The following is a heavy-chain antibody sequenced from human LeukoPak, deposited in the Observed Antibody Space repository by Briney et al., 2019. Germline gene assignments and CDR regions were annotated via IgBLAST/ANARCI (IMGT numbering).Heavy chain of an antibody. D-gene: IGHD4-17*01. V-gene: IGHV3-30*03. Sequence: GGSLRLSCAASGFTFSSYGMHWVRQAPGKGLEWVAVISYDGSNKYYADSVKGRFTISRDNSKNTLYLQMNSLRAEDTAVYYCARELAGFYGDYVGGVDYWGQGTLVTVSS. CDR1: GFTFSSYG. CDR3: ARELAGFYGDYVGGVDY. CDR2: ISYDGSNK. J-gene: IGHJ4*02.